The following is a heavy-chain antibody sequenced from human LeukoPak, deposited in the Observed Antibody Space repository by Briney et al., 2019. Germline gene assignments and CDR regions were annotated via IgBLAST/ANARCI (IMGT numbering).Heavy chain of an antibody. D-gene: IGHD3-10*01. CDR2: ISSSSSYI. CDR1: GFTFSSYS. CDR3: ARDVGSGRYSASGPIDY. V-gene: IGHV3-21*01. Sequence: RGSLRLSCAASGFTFSSYSMNWVRQAPGKGLEWVSFISSSSSYIYYADSVKGRFTISRDNAKNSLYLQMNSLRAEDTAVYYCARDVGSGRYSASGPIDYWGQGTLVTVSS. J-gene: IGHJ4*02.